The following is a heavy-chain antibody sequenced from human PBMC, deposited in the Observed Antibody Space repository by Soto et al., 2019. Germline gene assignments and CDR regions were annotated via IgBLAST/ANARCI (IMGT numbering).Heavy chain of an antibody. CDR3: VRGGLNHSDSSGYGYFDC. Sequence: GGSLRLSCITSGFTFSSYDMHWVRQATGRGLEWVSAIGAAGDTYYPGSVKGRFSISRENARNSLHLQMNSLRADDTAVYYCVRGGLNHSDSSGYGYFDCWGQGTLVTVSS. J-gene: IGHJ4*02. CDR1: GFTFSSYD. V-gene: IGHV3-13*01. D-gene: IGHD3-22*01. CDR2: IGAAGDT.